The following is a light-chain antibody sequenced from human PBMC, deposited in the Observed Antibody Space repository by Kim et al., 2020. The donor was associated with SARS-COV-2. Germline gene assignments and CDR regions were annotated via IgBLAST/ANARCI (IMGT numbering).Light chain of an antibody. J-gene: IGKJ5*01. CDR1: QDIRND. CDR2: GAS. Sequence: AAVGDRVTITCRASQDIRNDLGWYQQNPGRAPKRLIYGASSLQSGVPSRFSGSGSGTEFTLTISSLQPEDFATYYCQQSYSTLITFGQGTRLEIK. CDR3: QQSYSTLIT. V-gene: IGKV1-17*01.